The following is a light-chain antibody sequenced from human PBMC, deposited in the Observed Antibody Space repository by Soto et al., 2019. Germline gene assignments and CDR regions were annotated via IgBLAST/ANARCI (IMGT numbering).Light chain of an antibody. V-gene: IGKV1-39*01. CDR1: QSISSY. J-gene: IGKJ4*01. CDR3: QQSYSTPLT. CDR2: AAS. Sequence: DIQMTQSPSSLSASAGDRVTITCRASQSISSYLNWYQQKPGKAPKLLIYAASSLQSGVPSRFSGIGSGTDFTLTISSLQPEDFATYYCQQSYSTPLTFGGGTKVDIK.